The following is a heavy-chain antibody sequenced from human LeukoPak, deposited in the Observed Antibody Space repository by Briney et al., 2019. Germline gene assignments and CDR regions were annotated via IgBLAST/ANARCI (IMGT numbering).Heavy chain of an antibody. V-gene: IGHV4-30-4*01. CDR3: ARAYDSSGYPLFDY. CDR2: IYYSGST. D-gene: IGHD3-22*01. Sequence: TSETLSLTCTVSGGSISSGDYYWSWIRQPPGKGLEWIGYIYYSGSTYYNPSLKSRVTISVDTSKNQFSLKLSSVTAADTAVYYCARAYDSSGYPLFDYWGQGTLVTVSS. CDR1: GGSISSGDYY. J-gene: IGHJ4*02.